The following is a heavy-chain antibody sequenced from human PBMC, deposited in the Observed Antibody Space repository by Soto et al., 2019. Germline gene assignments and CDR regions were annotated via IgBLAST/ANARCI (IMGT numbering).Heavy chain of an antibody. CDR1: GFTFGDYA. V-gene: IGHV3-49*04. J-gene: IGHJ4*02. Sequence: GGSLRLSCTASGFTFGDYAMRWVRHAPGKGLEWVGFIRSKAYGGTTEYAASVKGRFTISRDDSKSIVYLQMNSLKTEDTAVYYCTRDPVFWSGYYAYWGQGTLVTVSS. D-gene: IGHD3-3*01. CDR2: IRSKAYGGTT. CDR3: TRDPVFWSGYYAY.